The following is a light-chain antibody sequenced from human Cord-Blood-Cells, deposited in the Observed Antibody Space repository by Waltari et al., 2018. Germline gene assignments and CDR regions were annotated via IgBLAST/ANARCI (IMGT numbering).Light chain of an antibody. CDR1: QSVLYSSNNKNY. CDR3: QQYYSTPRGFT. Sequence: DIVMTQSPDSLAVSLGERATINCKSSQSVLYSSNNKNYLAWYQQKPGQPPKLLIYWASTRESGVPHRFSGSGSGTDFTLTISSLQAEDVAVYYCQQYYSTPRGFTFGPGTKVDIK. CDR2: WAS. J-gene: IGKJ3*01. V-gene: IGKV4-1*01.